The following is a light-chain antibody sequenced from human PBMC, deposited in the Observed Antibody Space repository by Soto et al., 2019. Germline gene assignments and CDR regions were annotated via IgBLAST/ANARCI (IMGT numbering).Light chain of an antibody. Sequence: EIVLTQSPGTLSLSPGERATLSCRASQSVSSTFLAWYQQKPGQAPRLLIFGASSRATGIPDRFSGSGSGTAFTLTISRLEPEDFAVYYCQQFGSSPVTFGQGTKLEI. J-gene: IGKJ2*01. CDR3: QQFGSSPVT. CDR1: QSVSSTF. CDR2: GAS. V-gene: IGKV3-20*01.